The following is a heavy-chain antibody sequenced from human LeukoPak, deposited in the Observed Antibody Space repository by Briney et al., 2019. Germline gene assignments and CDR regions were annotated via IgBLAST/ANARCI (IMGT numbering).Heavy chain of an antibody. CDR1: GGSINSYY. Sequence: SETLSLTCIVSGGSINSYYWSWIRQPPGKGLEWIGYIYYSGSTNYNPSLKSRVTISVDTSKNQFSLKLSSVTAADTAVYYCARLGSYFDYWGQGTLVTVSS. V-gene: IGHV4-59*01. J-gene: IGHJ4*02. D-gene: IGHD1-26*01. CDR2: IYYSGST. CDR3: ARLGSYFDY.